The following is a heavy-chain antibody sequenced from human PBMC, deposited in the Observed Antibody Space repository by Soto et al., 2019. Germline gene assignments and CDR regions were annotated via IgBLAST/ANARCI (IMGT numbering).Heavy chain of an antibody. J-gene: IGHJ3*01. CDR2: ISDDGTKE. Sequence: GGSLRLSCAVYGFTFSNYGMHWVRQAPGKGLEWVALISDDGTKEYFVDSVKGRFTIYRDNSRNRVYLQMNRLTTEDTAVYYCAKDYLGSSKTFDVWGQGTLVTVSS. CDR3: AKDYLGSSKTFDV. D-gene: IGHD2-2*01. V-gene: IGHV3-30*18. CDR1: GFTFSNYG.